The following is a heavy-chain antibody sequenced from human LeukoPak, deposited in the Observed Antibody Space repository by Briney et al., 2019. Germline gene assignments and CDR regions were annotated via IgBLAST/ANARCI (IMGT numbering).Heavy chain of an antibody. D-gene: IGHD1-26*01. Sequence: PGGSLKLSCAASGFTFSSYWMSWVRQAPGKGLEWVANIKQDGSEKSYVDSVKGRFTISRDNAKNSLYLQTSSLRAEDTAVYYCARFDPNSGSYKDFDYWGQGTLVTVSS. CDR3: ARFDPNSGSYKDFDY. J-gene: IGHJ4*02. CDR2: IKQDGSEK. CDR1: GFTFSSYW. V-gene: IGHV3-7*01.